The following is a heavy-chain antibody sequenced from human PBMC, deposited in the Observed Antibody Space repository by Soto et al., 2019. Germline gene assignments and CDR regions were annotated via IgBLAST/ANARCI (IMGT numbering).Heavy chain of an antibody. CDR3: ALTYYDILGRQNWFDP. V-gene: IGHV1-18*01. D-gene: IGHD3-9*01. CDR1: GYTFTSYG. Sequence: QVQLVQSGAEVKKPGASVKVSCKASGYTFTSYGISWVRQAPGQGLEWMGWISAYNGNTNYAQKLKGRVTMTTDTSTSTAYMELRSLRSDDTAVYYCALTYYDILGRQNWFDPWGQGTLVTVSS. J-gene: IGHJ5*02. CDR2: ISAYNGNT.